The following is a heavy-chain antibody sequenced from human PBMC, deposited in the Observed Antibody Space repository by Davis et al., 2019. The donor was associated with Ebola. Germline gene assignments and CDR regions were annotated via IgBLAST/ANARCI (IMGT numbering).Heavy chain of an antibody. Sequence: GESLKISCATSGFSFSNYWMHWVRQAPGKGLEWVSAVSGNGGSTYYGDSVKGRFTISRDNSKNILYLQMNSLRAEDTAVYYCARDESGYDALGYYYYGMDVWGQGTTVTVSS. J-gene: IGHJ6*02. CDR3: ARDESGYDALGYYYYGMDV. V-gene: IGHV3-23*01. CDR2: VSGNGGST. CDR1: GFSFSNYW. D-gene: IGHD5-12*01.